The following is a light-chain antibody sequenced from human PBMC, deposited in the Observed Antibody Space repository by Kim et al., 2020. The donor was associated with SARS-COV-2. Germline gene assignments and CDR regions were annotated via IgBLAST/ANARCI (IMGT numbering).Light chain of an antibody. J-gene: IGKJ4*01. CDR3: QRFGSSILT. Sequence: EIMLTQSPGTLSVAPGESATLSCRASEIIRNNYLAWYQHKPGQAPRLLIYGASSRATDIPDRFSGSGSGTDFTLTISRLEPEDFAVYYCQRFGSSILTFGGGTRVEI. CDR2: GAS. V-gene: IGKV3-20*01. CDR1: EIIRNNY.